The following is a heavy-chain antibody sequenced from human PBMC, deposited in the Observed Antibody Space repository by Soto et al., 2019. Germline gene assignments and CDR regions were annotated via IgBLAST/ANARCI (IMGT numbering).Heavy chain of an antibody. Sequence: QVQLQESGPGLVKPSGTLSLTCAVSSGSITSNDWWSWVRQPPGKGLEWIGEIDHSGSTKYNPSLKSRVTISVDKSKNQFSLNLNSVTAADTAVYYCALLWGGPFDYWGQGTLVTVSS. CDR1: SGSITSNDW. J-gene: IGHJ4*02. CDR3: ALLWGGPFDY. D-gene: IGHD3-16*01. V-gene: IGHV4-4*02. CDR2: IDHSGST.